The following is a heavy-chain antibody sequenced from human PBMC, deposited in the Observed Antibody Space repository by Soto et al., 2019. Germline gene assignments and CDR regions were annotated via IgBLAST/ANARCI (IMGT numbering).Heavy chain of an antibody. Sequence: SETLSLTCTVSGGSISSSSYYWSWIRQPPGKGLEWIGEINHSGSTNYNPSLKSRVTISVDTSRNQFSLKLSSVTAADTAVYYCANSAGTPEHNAFDIWGQGTMVTVSS. V-gene: IGHV4-39*07. CDR3: ANSAGTPEHNAFDI. J-gene: IGHJ3*02. CDR1: GGSISSSSYY. CDR2: INHSGST. D-gene: IGHD1-1*01.